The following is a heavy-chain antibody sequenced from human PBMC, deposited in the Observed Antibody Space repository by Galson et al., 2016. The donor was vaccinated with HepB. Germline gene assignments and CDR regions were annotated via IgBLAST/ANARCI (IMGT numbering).Heavy chain of an antibody. CDR1: GFTFSRNW. V-gene: IGHV3-7*01. CDR3: AREEQLGLDV. J-gene: IGHJ6*02. D-gene: IGHD1/OR15-1a*01. CDR2: VKQDGSEK. Sequence: SLRLSCAASGFTFSRNWMNWVRQAPGKGLEWVASVKQDGSEKQYVDSVKGRFTISTDNAKNSVFLQMNSLRSGDTAVYYCAREEQLGLDVWGQGTTVTVSS.